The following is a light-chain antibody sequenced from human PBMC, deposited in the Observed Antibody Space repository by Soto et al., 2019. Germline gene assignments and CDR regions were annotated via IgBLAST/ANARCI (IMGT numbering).Light chain of an antibody. CDR2: DVS. V-gene: IGLV2-14*01. Sequence: QSVLTQPASVSGSPGQSITISCTGTSGDVGTYNYVSWHLQHPGKAPKLMIYDVSNRPSGVSNRLSGSKSGNTASLTISGLQAEDEADYYCSSYSSSSTRHVFGTGTKVTVL. CDR1: SGDVGTYNY. CDR3: SSYSSSSTRHV. J-gene: IGLJ1*01.